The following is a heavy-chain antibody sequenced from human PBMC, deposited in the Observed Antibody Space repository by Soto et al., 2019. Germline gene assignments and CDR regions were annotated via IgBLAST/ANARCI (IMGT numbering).Heavy chain of an antibody. Sequence: GGSLRLSCAASGFTFSSYAMSWVRQAPGKGLEWVSAISGSGGSTYYADSVKGRFTISRDNSKNTLYLQMNSLRAEDTAVYYCAKDHDFWSGYYTGYFDYWGQGTLVTVSS. D-gene: IGHD3-3*01. CDR1: GFTFSSYA. V-gene: IGHV3-23*01. CDR3: AKDHDFWSGYYTGYFDY. J-gene: IGHJ4*02. CDR2: ISGSGGST.